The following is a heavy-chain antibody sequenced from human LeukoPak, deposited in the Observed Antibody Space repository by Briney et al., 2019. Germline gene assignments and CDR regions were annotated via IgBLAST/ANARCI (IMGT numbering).Heavy chain of an antibody. Sequence: QSGPEVKKPGTSVKVSCKASGFTFTSSAVQWVRQARGQRLEWIGWIVVGSGNTNYAQKFQERVTITRDMSTSTAYMELSRLRSDDTAVYYCARGGDRNDILTGYYNVRDYYYGMDVWGQGTTVTVSS. CDR1: GFTFTSSA. V-gene: IGHV1-58*01. D-gene: IGHD3-9*01. CDR2: IVVGSGNT. J-gene: IGHJ6*02. CDR3: ARGGDRNDILTGYYNVRDYYYGMDV.